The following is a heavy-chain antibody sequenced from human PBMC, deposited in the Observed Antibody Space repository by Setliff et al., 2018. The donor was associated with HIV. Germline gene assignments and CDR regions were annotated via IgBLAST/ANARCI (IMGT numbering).Heavy chain of an antibody. V-gene: IGHV1-3*03. J-gene: IGHJ5*02. D-gene: IGHD3-22*01. Sequence: WASVKVSCKPSGYTFTNYAIQWVRQAPGQGLQWMGWINAGNGNTKYSQEFQGRVTITRDTSASTAYMELSSLRFEDMAMYYCARERDSSGYQFDPWGQGTLVTVSS. CDR3: ARERDSSGYQFDP. CDR2: INAGNGNT. CDR1: GYTFTNYA.